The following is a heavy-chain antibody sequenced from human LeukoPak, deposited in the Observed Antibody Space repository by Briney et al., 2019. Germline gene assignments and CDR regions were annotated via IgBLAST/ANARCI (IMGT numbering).Heavy chain of an antibody. CDR2: IYYSGST. CDR3: ARWGCSSTSCWFDP. CDR1: GGSISSYY. J-gene: IGHJ5*02. V-gene: IGHV4-59*01. D-gene: IGHD2-2*01. Sequence: KPSETLSLTCTVSGGSISSYYWSWIRQPPGKGLEWIGYIYYSGSTNYNPSLKSRVTISVDTSKNQFSLKLSSVTAADTAVYYWARWGCSSTSCWFDPWGQGTLVTVSS.